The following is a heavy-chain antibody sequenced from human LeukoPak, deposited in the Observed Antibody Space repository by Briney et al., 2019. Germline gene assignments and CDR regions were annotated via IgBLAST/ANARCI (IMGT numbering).Heavy chain of an antibody. CDR2: ISYDGTTT. CDR1: GFTFSNYA. Sequence: PGRYLRLSCAASGFTFSNYAMHWVRQAPGQGLEGVAIISYDGTTTHYSNSVKGRFTNARDNSRDTLYLQMNSLRPEDTAVYYCARGHGSGSFLIDYWGQGTLVAVSS. D-gene: IGHD3-10*01. CDR3: ARGHGSGSFLIDY. J-gene: IGHJ4*02. V-gene: IGHV3-30-3*01.